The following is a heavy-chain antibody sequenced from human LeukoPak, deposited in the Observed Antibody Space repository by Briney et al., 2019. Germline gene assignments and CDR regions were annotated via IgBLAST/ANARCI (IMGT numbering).Heavy chain of an antibody. CDR2: ISGSGGRT. J-gene: IGHJ4*02. Sequence: GGSLRLSCAASGFTFSRYAMNWLRQAPGKWLEWVSSISGSGGRTYYVDSVKGRFTISRDNSKNTLYLQMNSLRAEDTAVYYCAWAAAGLDYWGQGTLVTVSS. D-gene: IGHD6-13*01. CDR3: AWAAAGLDY. CDR1: GFTFSRYA. V-gene: IGHV3-23*01.